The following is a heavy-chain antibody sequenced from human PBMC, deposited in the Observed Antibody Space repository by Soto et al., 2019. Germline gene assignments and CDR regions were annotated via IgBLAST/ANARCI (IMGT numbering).Heavy chain of an antibody. CDR3: ARIDYFGPQVDP. D-gene: IGHD4-17*01. CDR1: GGSISSYY. Sequence: SETLSLTCTVSGGSISSYYWSWIRQPPGKGLEWIGSSYATGSTFYNLSLQSRVTISVDTSKNQFTLKLSSVTAADTAMYYCARIDYFGPQVDPWGQGTLVTVPS. J-gene: IGHJ5*02. CDR2: SYATGST. V-gene: IGHV4-39*01.